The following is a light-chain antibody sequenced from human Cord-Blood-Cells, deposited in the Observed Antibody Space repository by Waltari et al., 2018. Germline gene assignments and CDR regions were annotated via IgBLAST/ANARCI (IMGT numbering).Light chain of an antibody. J-gene: IGLJ3*02. CDR2: YDS. CDR3: QVWDSSSDHPV. V-gene: IGLV3-21*04. CDR1: NIGSKS. Sequence: SYVLTQPPSVSVAPGKTARITCGGHNIGSKSVHWYQQKPGQAPVLVIYYDSDRPSGSPGGFSGSNSGITATLTISRVEAGDEADYYCQVWDSSSDHPVFGGGTKLTVL.